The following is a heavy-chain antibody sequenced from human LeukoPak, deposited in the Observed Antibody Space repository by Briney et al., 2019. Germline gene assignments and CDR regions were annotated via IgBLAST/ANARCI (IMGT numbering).Heavy chain of an antibody. J-gene: IGHJ4*02. Sequence: KASETLSLTCTVSGGSISSYYWSWIRQPPGKGLEWIGYIYYSGSTNYNPSLKSRVTISVDTSKNQFSLKLSSVTAADTAVYYCARWAVRGVISPHFDYWGQGTLVTVSS. CDR1: GGSISSYY. D-gene: IGHD3-10*01. CDR3: ARWAVRGVISPHFDY. V-gene: IGHV4-59*01. CDR2: IYYSGST.